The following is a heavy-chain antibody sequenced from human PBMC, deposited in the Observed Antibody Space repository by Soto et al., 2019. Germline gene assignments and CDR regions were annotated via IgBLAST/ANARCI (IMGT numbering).Heavy chain of an antibody. V-gene: IGHV4-39*01. D-gene: IGHD2-21*02. J-gene: IGHJ4*02. CDR3: ARQRTTVVTQAYFDH. Sequence: XTLSLTCIVSGXSLSSSSYYWSWIRQPPGKGLEWIGSIYYSGGTYYNPSFKSRVTISIDTSKKQFSLKLSSVTATDTAVYYCARQRTTVVTQAYFDHWGQGALVTVSS. CDR2: IYYSGGT. CDR1: GXSLSSSSYY.